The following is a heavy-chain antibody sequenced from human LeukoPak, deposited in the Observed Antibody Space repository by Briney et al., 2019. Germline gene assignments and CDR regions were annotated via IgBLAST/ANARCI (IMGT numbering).Heavy chain of an antibody. V-gene: IGHV3-21*01. CDR3: ARGRPGAFDI. CDR2: ISSGSSYI. J-gene: IGHJ3*02. Sequence: GGSLRLSCAASGFTFSTYSMNWVRQAPGKGLEWVSAISSGSSYIYYADSVKGRFPISRDNAKNSLYLQMNSLRVEDTAVYYCARGRPGAFDIWGQGTMVTVSS. CDR1: GFTFSTYS.